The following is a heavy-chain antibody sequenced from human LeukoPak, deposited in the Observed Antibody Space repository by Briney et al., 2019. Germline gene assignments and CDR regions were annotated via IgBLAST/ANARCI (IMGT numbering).Heavy chain of an antibody. CDR3: ARDPPSSSSSGYYYMDV. CDR1: GSTFSSYW. CDR2: INTDGSST. V-gene: IGHV3-74*01. D-gene: IGHD6-6*01. Sequence: SGGSLRLSCAASGSTFSSYWMHWVRQAPGKGLVWVSRINTDGSSTSYADSVKGRFTISRDNAKNTLYLQMNSLRAEDTAVYYCARDPPSSSSSGYYYMDVWGKGTTVTVSS. J-gene: IGHJ6*03.